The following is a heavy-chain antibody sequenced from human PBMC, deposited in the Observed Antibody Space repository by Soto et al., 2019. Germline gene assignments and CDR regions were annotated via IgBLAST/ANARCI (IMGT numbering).Heavy chain of an antibody. CDR1: GDSVSSNSAA. V-gene: IGHV6-1*01. Sequence: SQTLSLTCAISGDSVSSNSAAWSWIRQSPSRGLEWVGRTYYKSKWNNDYALSVKSRITINPDTSKNQFSLHLYSVTPEDTAVYYCTGITWFRGMDVWGQGTPVTVSS. CDR3: TGITWFRGMDV. CDR2: TYYKSKWNN. J-gene: IGHJ6*01. D-gene: IGHD3-10*01.